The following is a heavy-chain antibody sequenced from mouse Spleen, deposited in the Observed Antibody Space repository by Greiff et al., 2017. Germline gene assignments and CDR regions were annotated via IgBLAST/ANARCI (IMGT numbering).Heavy chain of an antibody. CDR2: INPYNGGT. CDR3: ARFSPITTAKGFAY. D-gene: IGHD1-2*01. J-gene: IGHJ3*01. V-gene: IGHV1-19*01. CDR1: GYTFTDYY. Sequence: VQLQQSGPVLVKPGASVKMSCKASGYTFTDYYMNWVKQSHGKSLEWIGVINPYNGGTSYNQKFKGKATLTVDKSSSTAYMELNSLTSEDSAVXYCARFSPITTAKGFAYWGQGTLVTVSA.